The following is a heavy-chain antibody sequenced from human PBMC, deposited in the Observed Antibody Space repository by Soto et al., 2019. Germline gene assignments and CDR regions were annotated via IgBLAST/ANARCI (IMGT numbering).Heavy chain of an antibody. D-gene: IGHD4-17*01. CDR2: IYYSGST. Sequence: QVQLQESGPGLVKPSQTLSLTCTVSGGSISSGGYYWSWIRQHPGKGLEWIGYIYYSGSTYYNPSLKSRVTISVDKSKNQFSLKMSSVTAADTAVYYCARDNYGDYDWFDPWGQGTLVTVSS. CDR3: ARDNYGDYDWFDP. J-gene: IGHJ5*02. V-gene: IGHV4-31*03. CDR1: GGSISSGGYY.